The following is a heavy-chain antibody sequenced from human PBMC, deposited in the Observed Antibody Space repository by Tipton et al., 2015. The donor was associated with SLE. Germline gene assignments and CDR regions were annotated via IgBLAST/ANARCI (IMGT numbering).Heavy chain of an antibody. CDR1: GFTFSSYW. D-gene: IGHD7-27*01. Sequence: GSLRLSCAASGFTFSSYWMSWVRQAPGKGLEWVANIKQDGSEKYYVDSVKGRFTISRDNAKNSLYLQMNSLRAEDTAVYYCARDPTGDGVSYFVYWGQGTLVTVSS. J-gene: IGHJ4*02. CDR3: ARDPTGDGVSYFVY. V-gene: IGHV3-7*01. CDR2: IKQDGSEK.